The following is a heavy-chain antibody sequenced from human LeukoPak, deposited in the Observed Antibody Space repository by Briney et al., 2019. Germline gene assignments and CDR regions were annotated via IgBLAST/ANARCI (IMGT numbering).Heavy chain of an antibody. CDR3: AKNGVYCDVHCPADY. CDR2: IWSDGRNK. CDR1: GFTFSNYG. V-gene: IGHV3-33*06. J-gene: IGHJ4*02. D-gene: IGHD2-21*02. Sequence: PGGSLRLSCAASGFTFSNYGMNWVRQAPGKVLEWVAVIWSDGRNKYYAESVKGRFTISRDDSKNTLYLQMNSLRADDTAVYFCAKNGVYCDVHCPADYWGQGTLVTVSS.